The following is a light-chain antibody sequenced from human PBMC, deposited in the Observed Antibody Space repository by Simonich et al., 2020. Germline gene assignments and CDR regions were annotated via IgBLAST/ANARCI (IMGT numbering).Light chain of an antibody. CDR3: QQYYSTPLT. CDR2: WAS. Sequence: DIVMTQSPDSLAVSLGERATINCKSSQSVLYSSNNKNYLAWYQQKPGQPPKLLIYWASTRESGAPDRFSGSGSGTDFTLTISSLQAEDVAVYYCQQYYSTPLTFGVGTKVEIK. CDR1: QSVLYSSNNKNY. V-gene: IGKV4-1*01. J-gene: IGKJ4*01.